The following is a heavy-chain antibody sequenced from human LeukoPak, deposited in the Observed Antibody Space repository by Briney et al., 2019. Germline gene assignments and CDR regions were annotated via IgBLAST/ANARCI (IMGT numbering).Heavy chain of an antibody. Sequence: SETLSLTCVVSGASVSSSHWNWIRQLPGKGLEWIGCLSYTGKTDYNPSLTSRVTISLDTSKNQVSLKLRSVTAADTAVYYCSEGYFEPFDHWGQGSLVTVSS. J-gene: IGHJ4*02. V-gene: IGHV4-59*02. CDR3: SEGYFEPFDH. CDR1: GASVSSSH. CDR2: LSYTGKT. D-gene: IGHD2/OR15-2a*01.